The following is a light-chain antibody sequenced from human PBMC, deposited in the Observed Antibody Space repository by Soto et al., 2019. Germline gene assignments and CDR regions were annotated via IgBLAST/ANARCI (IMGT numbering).Light chain of an antibody. CDR3: QQYYSTRFT. CDR1: QSVLYSSNNKNY. Sequence: DIVMTQSPDSLAVSLGERATINCKSSQSVLYSSNNKNYLAWYQQKPGQPPKLLIYWASTRESGVPDRFSGSGSGTDLTLTISSLQAEDVAVYYCQQYYSTRFTFGPGTKVDIK. V-gene: IGKV4-1*01. J-gene: IGKJ3*01. CDR2: WAS.